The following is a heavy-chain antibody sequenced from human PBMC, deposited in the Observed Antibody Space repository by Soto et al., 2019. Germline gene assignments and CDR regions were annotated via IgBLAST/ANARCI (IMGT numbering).Heavy chain of an antibody. V-gene: IGHV3-30-3*01. CDR2: ISYDGSNK. J-gene: IGHJ4*02. CDR3: EGYGY. D-gene: IGHD5-18*01. Sequence: QVQLVESGGGVVQPGRSLRLSCAASGFTFSSYAMHWVRQAPGKGLEWVAVISYDGSNKYYADSVKGRFTSSRDNSKNTLYLQMNSLRAEDTAVYYCEGYGYWGQGTLVTVSS. CDR1: GFTFSSYA.